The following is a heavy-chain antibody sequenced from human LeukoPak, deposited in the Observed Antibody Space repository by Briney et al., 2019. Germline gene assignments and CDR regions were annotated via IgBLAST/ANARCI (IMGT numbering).Heavy chain of an antibody. J-gene: IGHJ5*02. D-gene: IGHD3-10*01. V-gene: IGHV3-21*01. CDR3: AKYSYGSGTSFDP. CDR1: GFTFSSYS. Sequence: GGSLRLSCAASGFTFSSYSMNWVRQAPGKGLEWVSFISSSSSYIYYADSMKGRFTISRDNAKNSLYLQMNSLRAEDTAVYYCAKYSYGSGTSFDPWGQGTLVTVSS. CDR2: ISSSSSYI.